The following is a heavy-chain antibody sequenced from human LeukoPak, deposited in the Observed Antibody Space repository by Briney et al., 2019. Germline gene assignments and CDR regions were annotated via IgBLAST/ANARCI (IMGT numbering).Heavy chain of an antibody. V-gene: IGHV3-7*03. J-gene: IGHJ4*02. Sequence: GGSLRLSCAASGFTFTSNWMSWVRQAPGKGLEWVANIKQDGSEKYYVDSVKGRFTISRDNAKNSLYLQMNSLRAEDTAVYYCAKNDFGSGWVGDYWGQGTLVTVSS. CDR1: GFTFTSNW. CDR2: IKQDGSEK. CDR3: AKNDFGSGWVGDY. D-gene: IGHD6-19*01.